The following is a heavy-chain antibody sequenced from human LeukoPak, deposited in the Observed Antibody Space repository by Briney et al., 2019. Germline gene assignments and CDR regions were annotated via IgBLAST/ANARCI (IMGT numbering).Heavy chain of an antibody. CDR2: IIPVLGMT. V-gene: IGHV1-69*04. J-gene: IGHJ4*02. CDR1: GGAFGNFV. CDR3: ARGMPLDH. D-gene: IGHD2-2*01. Sequence: SVTVSCKTSGGAFGNFVITWVRQAPGQGLEWMGRIIPVLGMTNYKQNFEGRVTITADKSTSTAYMELRSLTSEDTAIYYCARGMPLDHWGQGTLVTVS.